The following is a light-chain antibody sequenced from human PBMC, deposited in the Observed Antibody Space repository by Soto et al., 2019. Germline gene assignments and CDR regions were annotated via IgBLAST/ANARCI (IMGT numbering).Light chain of an antibody. CDR3: QQYKNWPPDT. CDR2: GAS. CDR1: QSVSSN. J-gene: IGKJ2*01. V-gene: IGKV3-15*01. Sequence: EIVMTQSPATLSVSPGERATLSCRASQSVSSNLAWYQQQPGQAPRLLIYGASTRATGTPARFSGSGSGTEFTLTISSRQSEDFAVYYCQQYKNWPPDTFGQGNKREIK.